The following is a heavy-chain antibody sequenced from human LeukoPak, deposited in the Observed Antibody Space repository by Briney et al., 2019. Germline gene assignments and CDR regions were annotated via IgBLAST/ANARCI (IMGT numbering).Heavy chain of an antibody. J-gene: IGHJ4*02. CDR3: ARAKNYYGSGSYSGFDY. D-gene: IGHD3-10*01. Sequence: GGSLRLSCAASGFTFSSYSMSWVRQAPGKGLEWVSSISSSSSYIYYADSVKGRFTISRDNAKNSLYLQMNSLRAEDTAVYYCARAKNYYGSGSYSGFDYWGQGTLVTVSS. CDR1: GFTFSSYS. CDR2: ISSSSSYI. V-gene: IGHV3-21*01.